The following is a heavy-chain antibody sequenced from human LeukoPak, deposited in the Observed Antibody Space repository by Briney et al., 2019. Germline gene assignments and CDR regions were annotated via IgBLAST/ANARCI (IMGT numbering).Heavy chain of an antibody. J-gene: IGHJ4*02. CDR3: YIPYYDTSAYKGY. Sequence: PGGSLRLSCAASGFTFSSYAMTWVRQAPGKGLEWVSAISGSGGSTYYADSVKGRFTISRDNSKNTLYLQMNSLSAEDTAVYYCYIPYYDTSAYKGYWGQGTLVTVSS. D-gene: IGHD3-22*01. CDR2: ISGSGGST. CDR1: GFTFSSYA. V-gene: IGHV3-23*01.